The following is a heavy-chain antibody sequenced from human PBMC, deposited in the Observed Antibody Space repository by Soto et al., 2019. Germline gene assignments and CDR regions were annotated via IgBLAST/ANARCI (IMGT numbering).Heavy chain of an antibody. CDR3: ARDGPSTGPPGSRFAP. D-gene: IGHD4-17*01. CDR2: INPNSGGT. Sequence: QVQLVQSGAEVKKPGASVKVSCKASGYTFTGYYMHWVRQAPGQGLEWMGWINPNSGGTNYAQKFQGWVTMTRDTSISSGCMELGRLRSDDTAVYYCARDGPSTGPPGSRFAPWGQGTLVTVSS. J-gene: IGHJ5*02. CDR1: GYTFTGYY. V-gene: IGHV1-2*04.